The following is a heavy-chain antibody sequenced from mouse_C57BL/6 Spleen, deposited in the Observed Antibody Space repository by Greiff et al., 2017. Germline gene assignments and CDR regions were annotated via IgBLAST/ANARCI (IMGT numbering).Heavy chain of an antibody. V-gene: IGHV5-4*01. Sequence: EVQGVESGGGLVKPGGSLKLSCAASGFAFSSYAMSWVRQTPEKRLEWVATISDGGSYTYYPDNVKGRFTISRDNAKNNLYLQMSHPKSEDTAMYYCARDYDTVYYAMDYWGQGTSVTVSS. J-gene: IGHJ4*01. CDR1: GFAFSSYA. CDR2: ISDGGSYT. D-gene: IGHD2-12*01. CDR3: ARDYDTVYYAMDY.